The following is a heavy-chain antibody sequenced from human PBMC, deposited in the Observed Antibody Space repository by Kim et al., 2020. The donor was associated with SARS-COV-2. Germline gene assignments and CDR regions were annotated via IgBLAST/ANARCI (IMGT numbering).Heavy chain of an antibody. Sequence: ASVKVSCKASGYTFTSYAMNWVRQAPGQGLEWMGWINTNTGNPTYAQGFTGRFVLSLDTSVSTAYLQISSLKAEDTAVYYCARAQFGIAAAGTAQGYYYGMDVWGQGTTVTVSS. CDR1: GYTFTSYA. V-gene: IGHV7-4-1*02. CDR3: ARAQFGIAAAGTAQGYYYGMDV. J-gene: IGHJ6*02. CDR2: INTNTGNP. D-gene: IGHD6-13*01.